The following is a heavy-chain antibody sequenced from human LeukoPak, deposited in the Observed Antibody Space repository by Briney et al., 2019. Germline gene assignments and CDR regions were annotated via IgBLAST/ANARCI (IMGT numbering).Heavy chain of an antibody. V-gene: IGHV3-21*01. J-gene: IGHJ4*02. CDR1: GFTVSSNY. CDR2: ISSSSSYI. CDR3: AREFGVIPDY. D-gene: IGHD3-16*01. Sequence: GGSLRLSCAASGFTVSSNYMSWVRQAPGKGLEWVSSISSSSSYIYYADSVKGRFTISRDNAKNSLYLQMNSLRAEDTAVYYCAREFGVIPDYWGQGTLVTVSS.